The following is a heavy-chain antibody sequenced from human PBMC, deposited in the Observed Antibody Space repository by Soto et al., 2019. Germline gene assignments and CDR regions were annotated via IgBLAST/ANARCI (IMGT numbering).Heavy chain of an antibody. CDR2: ISAYNGNT. CDR1: GYTFTSYG. V-gene: IGHV1-18*04. D-gene: IGHD6-13*01. CDR3: ARAMSENLPAGVAAGTRFNYYYCGMDV. J-gene: IGHJ6*02. Sequence: ASVKVSCKASGYTFTSYGISWVRQAPGQGLEWMGWISAYNGNTNYAKKLQGRVTMTTDTSTSTAYMELRSLRAGDTAVDYCARAMSENLPAGVAAGTRFNYYYCGMDVWGQGTTITVSS.